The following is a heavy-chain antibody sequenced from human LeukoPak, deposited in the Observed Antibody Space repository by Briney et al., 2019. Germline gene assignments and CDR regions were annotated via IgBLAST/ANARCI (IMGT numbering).Heavy chain of an antibody. J-gene: IGHJ4*02. Sequence: QSGGSLRLSCAASGFTFSNYVMSWVRQAPGKGLEWISTISDSGGGTWYADSVKGRFTISRDNSKSTLYLQMNSLRAEDTAVYYCAKRVPYYLDHWGQGTLVPVSS. CDR2: ISDSGGGT. CDR1: GFTFSNYV. V-gene: IGHV3-23*01. CDR3: AKRVPYYLDH.